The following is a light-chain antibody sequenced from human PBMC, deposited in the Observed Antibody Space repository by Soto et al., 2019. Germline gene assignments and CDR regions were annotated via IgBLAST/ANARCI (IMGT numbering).Light chain of an antibody. CDR2: DSF. CDR3: QQRGSWPPT. CDR1: QSVSSN. V-gene: IGKV3-11*01. J-gene: IGKJ1*01. Sequence: EIVMTQSPATLSVSPGERATLSCRASQSVSSNLAWYQQKPGQAPSLLIYDSFNRAIGIPVRFSGSGSGTDFTLTISGLESEDFAVYYCQQRGSWPPTFGQGTKVDIK.